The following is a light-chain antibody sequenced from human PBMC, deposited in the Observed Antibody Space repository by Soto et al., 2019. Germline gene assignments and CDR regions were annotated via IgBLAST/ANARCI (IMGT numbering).Light chain of an antibody. CDR2: KAS. CDR1: QSISSW. V-gene: IGKV1-5*03. Sequence: DILMTQSPSTVSASVGDRVTITCRASQSISSWLAWYQQKPGKAPKLLIYKASTLQSGVPSRFSGSGSGTEFSLTISCLQSEDFATYYCQQYYSYSWTFGQGTKVDIK. CDR3: QQYYSYSWT. J-gene: IGKJ1*01.